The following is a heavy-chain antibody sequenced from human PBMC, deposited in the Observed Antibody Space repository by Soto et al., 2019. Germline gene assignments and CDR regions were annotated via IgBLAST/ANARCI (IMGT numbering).Heavy chain of an antibody. Sequence: SETLSLTCPVSGGTISSYYWSWIRQPPGKGLEWIGYIYYSGSTNYNPSLKSRVTISVDTSKNQFSLKLSSVTAADTAVYYCARVWGGAFDIWGQGTMVTVSS. CDR1: GGTISSYY. J-gene: IGHJ3*02. V-gene: IGHV4-59*01. CDR2: IYYSGST. CDR3: ARVWGGAFDI. D-gene: IGHD3-10*01.